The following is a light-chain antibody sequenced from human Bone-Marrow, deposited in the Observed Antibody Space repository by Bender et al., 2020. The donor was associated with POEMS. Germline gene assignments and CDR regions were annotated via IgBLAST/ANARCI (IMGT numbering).Light chain of an antibody. CDR3: SSYTTRYSFV. CDR1: SSDVGGYNY. Sequence: QSALTQPASVSGSPGQSITISCTGTSSDVGGYNYVSWYQQHPGKAPKLIISDVTNRPSGVSNRFTGSKSGNTASLTISGLQAEDEADYYCSSYTTRYSFVFGGGTKLTVL. V-gene: IGLV2-14*01. CDR2: DVT. J-gene: IGLJ3*02.